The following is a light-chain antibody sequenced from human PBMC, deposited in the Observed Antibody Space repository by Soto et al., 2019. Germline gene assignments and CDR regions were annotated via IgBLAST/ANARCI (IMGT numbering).Light chain of an antibody. J-gene: IGKJ1*01. CDR2: WAS. CDR1: QSVFYSGDNKNY. CDR3: QQYYDTPRT. V-gene: IGKV4-1*01. Sequence: DFVMTQSPDSLAVSLGERATINCKSSQSVFYSGDNKNYLAWYQQKPGQPPKLLISWASTREYGVPDRFSGSGSGTSFTLTISSLQAEDVAIYYCQQYYDTPRTFGQGTKVEIK.